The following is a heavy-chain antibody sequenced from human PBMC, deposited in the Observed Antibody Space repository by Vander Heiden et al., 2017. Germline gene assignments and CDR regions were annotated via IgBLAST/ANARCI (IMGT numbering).Heavy chain of an antibody. Sequence: QVQLVQSGGEVKKPGASVKVSFKASGYTFSHFGITWVRQAPGQGLEWMGWINVNNGDTKYLQTFQGRVTLTTDTSTNTAYLELRSLRSDDTALYYCARDPAYSSGFLDHWGQGTLLTVSS. V-gene: IGHV1-18*01. D-gene: IGHD6-19*01. J-gene: IGHJ4*02. CDR2: INVNNGDT. CDR1: GYTFSHFG. CDR3: ARDPAYSSGFLDH.